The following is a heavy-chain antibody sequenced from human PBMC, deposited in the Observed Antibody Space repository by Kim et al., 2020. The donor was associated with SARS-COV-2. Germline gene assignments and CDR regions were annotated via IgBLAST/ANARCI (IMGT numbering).Heavy chain of an antibody. Sequence: GESLKISCKGSGYSFTSYWISWVRQMPGKGLEWMGRIDPSDSYTNYSPSFQGHVTISADKSISTAYLQWSSLKASDTAMYYCARTEAGVPVYYDSSGSYDYWGQGTLVTVSS. V-gene: IGHV5-10-1*01. CDR2: IDPSDSYT. CDR3: ARTEAGVPVYYDSSGSYDY. J-gene: IGHJ4*02. D-gene: IGHD3-22*01. CDR1: GYSFTSYW.